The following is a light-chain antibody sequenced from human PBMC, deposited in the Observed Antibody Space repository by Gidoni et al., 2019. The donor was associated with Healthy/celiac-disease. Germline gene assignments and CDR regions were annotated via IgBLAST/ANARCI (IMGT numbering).Light chain of an antibody. CDR2: AAS. CDR3: QQLNSI. CDR1: QGIRSY. V-gene: IGKV1-9*01. J-gene: IGKJ5*01. Sequence: TQLPQSPSSRPALGGDRVTITCRASQGIRSYLAWYQQKPGKAPKLLIYAASTLQSGVPSRCSGSGSGTEFTLTISSLQPEDFATYYCQQLNSIFGQGTRLEIK.